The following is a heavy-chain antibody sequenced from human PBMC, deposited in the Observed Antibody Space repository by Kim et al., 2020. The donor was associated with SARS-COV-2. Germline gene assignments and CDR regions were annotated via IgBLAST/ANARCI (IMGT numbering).Heavy chain of an antibody. D-gene: IGHD4-17*01. CDR2: INHSGST. CDR1: GKSFSNYY. J-gene: IGHJ6*02. V-gene: IGHV4-34*01. CDR3: ARGRTVTNFFYYYYGMDV. Sequence: SETLSLTCAVYGKSFSNYYWNWIRQPPGKGLEWIGEINHSGSTNYNPSLKSRVTISVDTSKNQFCLKLSSVTAADKAVYYCARGRTVTNFFYYYYGMDVWDQGTTVTVSS.